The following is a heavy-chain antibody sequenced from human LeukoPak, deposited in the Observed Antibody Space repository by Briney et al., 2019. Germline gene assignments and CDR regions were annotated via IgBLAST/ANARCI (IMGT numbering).Heavy chain of an antibody. D-gene: IGHD2-21*02. Sequence: SVKVSCKASGGTFSSYAISWVRQAPGQGLGWMGRIIPIFGTANYAQKFQGRVTITADKSTSTAYMELSSLGSEDTAVYYCARDRVLTGQLDYWGQGTLVTVSS. CDR3: ARDRVLTGQLDY. J-gene: IGHJ4*02. CDR2: IIPIFGTA. CDR1: GGTFSSYA. V-gene: IGHV1-69*06.